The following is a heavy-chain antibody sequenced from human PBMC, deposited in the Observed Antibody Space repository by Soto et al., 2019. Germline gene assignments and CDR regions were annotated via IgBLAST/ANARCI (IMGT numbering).Heavy chain of an antibody. J-gene: IGHJ4*02. Sequence: EVQLVESGGGLVQPGRSLRLSCAASGFTFDDYAMHWVRQAPGKGLEWVSGISWNSGSIGYADSVKGRFTISRDNAKNSLYLQMNSLRAEDTALYYCAKGEIGSGTSCQNWGQGTLVTVSS. CDR2: ISWNSGSI. CDR3: AKGEIGSGTSCQN. V-gene: IGHV3-9*01. D-gene: IGHD2-2*01. CDR1: GFTFDDYA.